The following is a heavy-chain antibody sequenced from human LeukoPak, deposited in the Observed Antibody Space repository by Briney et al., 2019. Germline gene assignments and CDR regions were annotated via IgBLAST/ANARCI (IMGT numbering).Heavy chain of an antibody. V-gene: IGHV3-21*01. CDR2: ISSSSSSI. D-gene: IGHD3-10*01. CDR1: GFTFSSYS. J-gene: IGHJ4*02. CDR3: TTAWMVRGAKADY. Sequence: PGGSLRLSCAASGFTFSSYSMNWVRQAPGKGLDWVSSISSSSSSIYYADSVKGRFTISRDNAKNSLSLQMNSLRAEDTAVYYCTTAWMVRGAKADYWGQGTLVTVSS.